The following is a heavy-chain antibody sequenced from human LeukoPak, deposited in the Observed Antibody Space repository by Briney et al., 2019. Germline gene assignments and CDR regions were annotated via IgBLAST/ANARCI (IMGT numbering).Heavy chain of an antibody. CDR3: ARDFTEVAGNFDS. V-gene: IGHV3-30*04. CDR2: ISSDGSHR. D-gene: IGHD6-19*01. Sequence: GGSLRLSCAASGFRFSSYAMHWVRQPPGKGLEWVTIISSDGSHRYYAESVKGRFTISRDNSKNTLYLQMNSLKADDTALYYCARDFTEVAGNFDSWGLGTLVSVSS. CDR1: GFRFSSYA. J-gene: IGHJ4*02.